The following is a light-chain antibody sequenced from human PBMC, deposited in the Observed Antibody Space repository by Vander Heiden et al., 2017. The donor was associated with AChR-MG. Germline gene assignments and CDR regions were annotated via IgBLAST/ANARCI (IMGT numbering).Light chain of an antibody. CDR1: QSISSW. CDR2: KAS. Sequence: DIQMTQSPSTLSASVGDRVPITCRASQSISSWLAWYQQEPGKAPKLLIYKASSLESGVPSRFSGSGSGTEFTLTNSSLQPDDFATYYCQQYNSYSPRYTFGQGTKLEIK. V-gene: IGKV1-5*03. CDR3: QQYNSYSPRYT. J-gene: IGKJ2*01.